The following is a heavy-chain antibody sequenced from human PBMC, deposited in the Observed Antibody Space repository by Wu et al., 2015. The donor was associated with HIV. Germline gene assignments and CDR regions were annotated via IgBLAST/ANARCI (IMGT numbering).Heavy chain of an antibody. CDR3: ARERGRDGYNYDAFDI. V-gene: IGHV1-69*05. CDR2: IIPIFGTA. J-gene: IGHJ3*02. D-gene: IGHD5-24*01. CDR1: GGTFSSYA. Sequence: QVQLVQSGAEVKKPGSSVKVSCKASGGTFSSYAISWVRQAPGQGLEWMGGIIPIFGTANYAQKFQGRVTITTDESTSTAYMELSSLRSEDTAVYYCARERGRDGYNYDAFDIWGQGTMVTVSS.